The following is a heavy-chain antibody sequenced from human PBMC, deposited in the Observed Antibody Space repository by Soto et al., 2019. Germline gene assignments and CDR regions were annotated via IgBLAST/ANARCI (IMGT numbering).Heavy chain of an antibody. CDR2: ISGSGGST. J-gene: IGHJ4*02. CDR1: GFIFSSYA. V-gene: IGHV3-23*01. Sequence: EVQLLESGGGLVQPGGSLRLSCAASGFIFSSYAMSWVRQAPGKGLEWVSAISGSGGSTYYADSVKGRFTISRDNYKNTLYLQMNSLRAEDTAVYYCAKSQKQLYDYGDYFDYWGQGTLVTVSS. D-gene: IGHD4-17*01. CDR3: AKSQKQLYDYGDYFDY.